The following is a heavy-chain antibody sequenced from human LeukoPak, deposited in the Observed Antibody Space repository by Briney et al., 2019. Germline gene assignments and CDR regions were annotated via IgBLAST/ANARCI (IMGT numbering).Heavy chain of an antibody. V-gene: IGHV4-59*01. CDR1: GGSISGYY. J-gene: IGHJ4*02. Sequence: SETLSLTCTVSGGSISGYYWSWIRQPPGKGLEWIGYIYYSGSTNYNPSLKSRVTISVDTSKNQFSLKLSSVTAADTAVYYCGASGQGEVAVAGALRVWGQGTLVTVSS. D-gene: IGHD6-19*01. CDR2: IYYSGST. CDR3: GASGQGEVAVAGALRV.